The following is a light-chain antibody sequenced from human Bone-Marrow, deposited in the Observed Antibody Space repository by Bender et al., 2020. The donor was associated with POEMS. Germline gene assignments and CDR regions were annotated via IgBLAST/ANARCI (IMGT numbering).Light chain of an antibody. CDR1: DLGDKY. J-gene: IGLJ3*02. V-gene: IGLV3-1*01. CDR2: QDD. CDR3: QARDGSSVV. Sequence: SYALTQPSSMSVSPGQTASITCSGDDLGDKYVCWYQQKPGQSPILVIYQDDQRPSGIPERFSGSNSGITATLTISGTQAMDEADYYCQARDGSSVVFGGGTKLTVL.